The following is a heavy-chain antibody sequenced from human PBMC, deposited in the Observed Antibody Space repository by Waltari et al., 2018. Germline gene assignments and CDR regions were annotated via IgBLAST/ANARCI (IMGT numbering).Heavy chain of an antibody. Sequence: QVQLVPSGAEVKKPGASVKVSCKASGYTFTSYAMHWVRQAPGQRLEWRGWINAGNGNTKYSQEFQGRVTMTRDTSGSTAYMELSSLRSEDMAVDYCARDNSDGGSCYDYWGQGTLVTVSS. J-gene: IGHJ4*02. CDR3: ARDNSDGGSCYDY. CDR1: GYTFTSYA. D-gene: IGHD2-15*01. CDR2: INAGNGNT. V-gene: IGHV1-3*03.